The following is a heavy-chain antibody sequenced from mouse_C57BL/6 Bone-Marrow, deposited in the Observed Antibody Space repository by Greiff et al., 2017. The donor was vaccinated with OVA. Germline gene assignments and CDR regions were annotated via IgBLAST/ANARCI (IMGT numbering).Heavy chain of an antibody. CDR3: ATRDFDD. J-gene: IGHJ1*03. CDR1: GFTFSSYA. V-gene: IGHV5-4*03. Sequence: EVMLVESGGGLVKPGGSLKLSCAASGFTFSSYAMSWVRQTPEKRLEWVATISAGGSYTYYPDNVQGRFTISRDNAKNNLYLQMSHLKSEDTAMYYCATRDFDDWGTGTTVTVSS. CDR2: ISAGGSYT. D-gene: IGHD3-1*01.